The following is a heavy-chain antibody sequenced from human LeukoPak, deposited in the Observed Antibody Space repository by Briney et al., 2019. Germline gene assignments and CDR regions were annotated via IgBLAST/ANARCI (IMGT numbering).Heavy chain of an antibody. D-gene: IGHD3-22*01. CDR2: ISYDGSNK. CDR3: AKASYYYDSSGYYFSY. CDR1: GFTFSSYG. Sequence: GGSLRLSCAASGFTFSSYGMHWVRPAPGKGLEWVAVISYDGSNKYYADSVKGRFTISRDNSKNTLYPQMNSLRAEDTAVYYCAKASYYYDSSGYYFSYWGQGTLVTVSS. V-gene: IGHV3-30*18. J-gene: IGHJ4*02.